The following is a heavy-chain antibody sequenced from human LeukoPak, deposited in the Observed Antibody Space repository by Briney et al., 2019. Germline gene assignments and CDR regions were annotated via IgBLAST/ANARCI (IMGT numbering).Heavy chain of an antibody. CDR2: INHSGST. J-gene: IGHJ4*02. CDR3: AALYGDWRVDY. V-gene: IGHV4-34*01. D-gene: IGHD4-17*01. CDR1: GGSISSYY. Sequence: SETLSLTCTVSGGSISSYYWSWIRQPPGKGLEWIGEINHSGSTNYNPSLKSRVTISVDTSKNQFSLKLSSVTAADTAVYYCAALYGDWRVDYWGQGTLVTVSS.